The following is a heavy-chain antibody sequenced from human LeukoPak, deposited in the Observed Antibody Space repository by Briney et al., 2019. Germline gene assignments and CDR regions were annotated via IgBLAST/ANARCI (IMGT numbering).Heavy chain of an antibody. Sequence: SETLSLTCTVSGGSISSSSYYWGWIRQPPGKGLEWIGSIYYSGSTYYNPSLKSRVTISVDTSKNQFSLKLSSVTAADTAVYYCARGETYYDFWSGYSNNWFDPWGQGTLVTVSS. D-gene: IGHD3-3*01. CDR2: IYYSGST. V-gene: IGHV4-39*07. CDR1: GGSISSSSYY. J-gene: IGHJ5*02. CDR3: ARGETYYDFWSGYSNNWFDP.